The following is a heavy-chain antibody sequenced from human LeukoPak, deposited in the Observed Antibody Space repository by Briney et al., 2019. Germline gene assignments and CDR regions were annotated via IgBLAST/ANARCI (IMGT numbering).Heavy chain of an antibody. D-gene: IGHD3-3*01. CDR1: GYTFTSYD. V-gene: IGHV1-8*03. CDR2: MNPNSGNT. J-gene: IGHJ6*04. Sequence: ASVKVSCKASGYTFTSYDINWVRQATGQGLERMGWMNPNSGNTGYAQKFQGRVTITRNTSISTAYMELSSLGSEDTAVYYCARVTSLRFLEMDVWGKGTTVTVSS. CDR3: ARVTSLRFLEMDV.